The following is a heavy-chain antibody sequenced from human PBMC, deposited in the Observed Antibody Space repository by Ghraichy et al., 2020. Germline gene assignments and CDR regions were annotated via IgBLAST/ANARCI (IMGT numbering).Heavy chain of an antibody. D-gene: IGHD6-13*01. J-gene: IGHJ2*01. CDR2: ISSNGNYI. V-gene: IGHV3-21*01. CDR3: ARKLYSSSWGTSWYFDL. CDR1: GFTFSTYS. Sequence: GGSLRLSCGASGFTFSTYSMNWVRQAPGKGLEWVSLISSNGNYIRYADSVKGRFTISRDNAKNSLYLQMNSLRAEDTAVYYCARKLYSSSWGTSWYFDLWGRGTLVTVSS.